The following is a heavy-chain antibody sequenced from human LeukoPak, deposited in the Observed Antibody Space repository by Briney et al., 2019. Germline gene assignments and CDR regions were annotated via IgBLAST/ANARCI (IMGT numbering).Heavy chain of an antibody. CDR3: ARVKRAYCGGDCYHNAFDI. J-gene: IGHJ3*02. Sequence: SETLSLTCTVSGGSISSYYWSWIRQPPGKGLEWIGYIYYSGSTNYNPSLKSRVTISVDTSKNQFSLKLSSVTAADTAVYYCARVKRAYCGGDCYHNAFDIWGQGTMVTVSS. V-gene: IGHV4-59*01. CDR2: IYYSGST. D-gene: IGHD2-21*01. CDR1: GGSISSYY.